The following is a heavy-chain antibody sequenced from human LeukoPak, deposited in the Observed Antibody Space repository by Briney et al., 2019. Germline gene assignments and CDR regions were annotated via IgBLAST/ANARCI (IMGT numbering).Heavy chain of an antibody. Sequence: GGSLRLSRAASGFTFPNYAMNWVRQAPGKGLEWVSAISGSGDSTYYVDSVKGRFTISRDNSKNTLYLQMNSLRVEDTAVYYCARWSGVADPFDYWGQGTLVTVSS. V-gene: IGHV3-23*01. D-gene: IGHD6-19*01. CDR3: ARWSGVADPFDY. J-gene: IGHJ4*02. CDR1: GFTFPNYA. CDR2: ISGSGDST.